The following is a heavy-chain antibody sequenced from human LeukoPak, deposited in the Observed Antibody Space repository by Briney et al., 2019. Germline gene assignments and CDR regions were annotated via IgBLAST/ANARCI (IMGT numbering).Heavy chain of an antibody. CDR1: GGSISSSSYY. CDR3: ARHASRIVVVPAAHYYYYYYMDV. J-gene: IGHJ6*03. Sequence: PSETLSLTCTVSGGSISSSSYYWGWIRQPPGKGLEWIGSIYYSGSTYYNPSLRSRVTISVDTSKNQFSLKLSSVTAADTAVHYCARHASRIVVVPAAHYYYYYYMDVWGKGTTVTVSS. CDR2: IYYSGST. V-gene: IGHV4-39*01. D-gene: IGHD2-2*01.